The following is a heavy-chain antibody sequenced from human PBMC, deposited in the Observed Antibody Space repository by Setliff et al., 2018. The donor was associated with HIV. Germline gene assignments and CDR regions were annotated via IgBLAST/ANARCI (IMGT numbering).Heavy chain of an antibody. CDR2: IIPIFGTA. J-gene: IGHJ4*02. Sequence: ASVKVSCKASGGTFSSYGISWVRQAPGQGLEWMGGIIPIFGTADYAQKFQGRVTVTADESTSTASMELSSLRSEDTAVYYCARDPTGPTGEDYWGQGTLVTVSS. D-gene: IGHD1-1*01. CDR3: ARDPTGPTGEDY. CDR1: GGTFSSYG. V-gene: IGHV1-69*13.